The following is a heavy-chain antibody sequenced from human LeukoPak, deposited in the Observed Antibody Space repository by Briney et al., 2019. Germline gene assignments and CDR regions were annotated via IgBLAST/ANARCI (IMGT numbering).Heavy chain of an antibody. CDR2: ISAYNGDT. Sequence: ASVKVSCKASGYIFAGYGISWVRQAPGQGLEWLGWISAYNGDTKYAQHLQGRVTLTTDTSTGTAYMELRSLTAGDTALYYCARDTALTITPGGPDYWGRGTLITVSS. V-gene: IGHV1-18*01. CDR3: ARDTALTITPGGPDY. J-gene: IGHJ4*02. D-gene: IGHD2-8*02. CDR1: GYIFAGYG.